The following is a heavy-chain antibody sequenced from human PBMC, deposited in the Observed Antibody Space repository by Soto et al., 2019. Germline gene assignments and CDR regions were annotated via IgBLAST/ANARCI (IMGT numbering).Heavy chain of an antibody. CDR1: GASLTDDH. CDR2: IHHSGSA. Sequence: QVQLQQWGAGLLKPSETLSLSCTFSGASLTDDHWNWIRQAPGNGLEWIAEIHHSGSAKYNPSLRGRVTISLERSKNLISLRLTSVTAVDTAMYYCASGQDTWFDPWGQGTLVTISS. CDR3: ASGQDTWFDP. V-gene: IGHV4-34*02. J-gene: IGHJ5*02.